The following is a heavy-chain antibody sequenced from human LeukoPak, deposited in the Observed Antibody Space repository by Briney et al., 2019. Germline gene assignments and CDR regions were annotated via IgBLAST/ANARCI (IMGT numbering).Heavy chain of an antibody. J-gene: IGHJ4*02. Sequence: ESGPTLVKPTQTLTLTCTFSGFSLSTSGVGVGWIRQPPGKALEWLGINYWNDDKRYSPAPKSRLTITKDTSKNQVVLTITNMDPVDTATYFCAHEGYCSTASCYYFDHWGQGTLVTASS. V-gene: IGHV2-5*01. CDR1: GFSLSTSGVG. CDR2: NYWNDDK. CDR3: AHEGYCSTASCYYFDH. D-gene: IGHD2-2*01.